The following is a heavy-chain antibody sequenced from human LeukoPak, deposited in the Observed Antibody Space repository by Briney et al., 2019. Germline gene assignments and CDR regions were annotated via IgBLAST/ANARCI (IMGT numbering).Heavy chain of an antibody. V-gene: IGHV3-48*03. J-gene: IGHJ6*03. CDR2: ISSSGSTI. D-gene: IGHD6-13*01. CDR1: GFTFSGYE. CDR3: ARDREKQQLPQFFYYYYMDV. Sequence: PGGSLRLSCAASGFTFSGYEMNWVRQAPGKGLEWVSYISSSGSTIYYADSVKGRFTISRDNARNSLYLQMNSLRAEDTAVYYCARDREKQQLPQFFYYYYMDVWGKGTTVTVSS.